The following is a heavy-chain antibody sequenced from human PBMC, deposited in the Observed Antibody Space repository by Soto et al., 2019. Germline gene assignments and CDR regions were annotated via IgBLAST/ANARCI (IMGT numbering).Heavy chain of an antibody. CDR1: GFTFSDYA. V-gene: IGHV3-11*06. J-gene: IGHJ4*02. CDR2: ISSSSGYT. CDR3: AKEYGRLDY. D-gene: IGHD4-17*01. Sequence: GGSLRLSCAASGFTFSDYAMSWVRQAPGKGLEWVSAISSSSGYTNYADSVKGRFTISRDNAKNSLYLQMNSLRAEDTAVYYCAKEYGRLDYWGQGTLVTVSS.